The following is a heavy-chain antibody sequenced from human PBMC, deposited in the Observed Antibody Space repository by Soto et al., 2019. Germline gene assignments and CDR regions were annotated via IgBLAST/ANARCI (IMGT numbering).Heavy chain of an antibody. CDR2: IHYNGNT. CDR1: GDSISSYS. CDR3: AREGNLGRWTQPLDS. Sequence: QVQLQVSGPGLVKPSETLSLTCTVSGDSISSYSWSWIRQPPGKGLEWIGNIHYNGNTKYSPSLKSRVPISVDTSKNNFSLKLIAVTTADTAVYFCAREGNLGRWTQPLDSWGQGTLVTVSS. V-gene: IGHV4-59*01. J-gene: IGHJ4*02.